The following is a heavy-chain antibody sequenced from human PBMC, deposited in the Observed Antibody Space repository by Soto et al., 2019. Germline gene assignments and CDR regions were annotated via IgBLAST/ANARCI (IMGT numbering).Heavy chain of an antibody. J-gene: IGHJ6*02. CDR2: IYHSGST. CDR3: ARVSGSYYYGMDV. CDR1: GGSISSGDYY. Sequence: LRRTLSLTCTVSGGSISSGDYYWSWVRQPLGKGLEWIGEIYHSGSTNYNPSLKSRVTISVDKSKNQFSLKLSSVTAADTAVYYCARVSGSYYYGMDVWGQGTTVTVSS. D-gene: IGHD1-26*01. V-gene: IGHV4-4*03.